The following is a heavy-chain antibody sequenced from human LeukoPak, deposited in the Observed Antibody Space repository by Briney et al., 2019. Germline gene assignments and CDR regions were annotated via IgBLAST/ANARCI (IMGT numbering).Heavy chain of an antibody. CDR2: ITYSSSTI. V-gene: IGHV3-48*02. Sequence: GGSLRLSCAASGFTFSSYSMTWVRQAPGKGLEWVSYITYSSSTIYYADSVKGRFTISRDDAKNSVYLQMNSLRDEDTAVYYCATDGTPLRVGEVFFDNWGQGTLVTVSS. CDR3: ATDGTPLRVGEVFFDN. D-gene: IGHD3-10*01. J-gene: IGHJ4*02. CDR1: GFTFSSYS.